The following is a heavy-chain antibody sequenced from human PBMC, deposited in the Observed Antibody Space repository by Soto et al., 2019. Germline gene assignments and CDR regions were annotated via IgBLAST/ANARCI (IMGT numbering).Heavy chain of an antibody. D-gene: IGHD4-17*01. CDR3: TRDPPTTVTTPQHFDY. J-gene: IGHJ4*02. V-gene: IGHV1-3*01. CDR2: INAANGNT. CDR1: GYTFTTYT. Sequence: QVQLVQSGAEVKKPGASVKVSCTASGYTFTTYTMHWVRQAPGQRLEWMGWINAANGNTRYSQKFQGRVTLTSDTSAYTAYMELSSLTSEDTAVYYCTRDPPTTVTTPQHFDYWGQGTLVTVSS.